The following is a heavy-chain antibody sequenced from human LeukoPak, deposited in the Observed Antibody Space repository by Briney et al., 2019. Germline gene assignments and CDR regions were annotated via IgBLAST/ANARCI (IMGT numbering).Heavy chain of an antibody. CDR3: GTYYYGSGSYDSPGYYFDY. Sequence: QPGRSLRLSCAASGFTFSTYGTHWVRQAPGKGLEWVAVISYDGSNKYYADSVKGRFTISRDNSKNTLYLQMNSLRAEDTAVYYCGTYYYGSGSYDSPGYYFDYWGQGTLVTVSS. CDR1: GFTFSTYG. V-gene: IGHV3-30*03. CDR2: ISYDGSNK. D-gene: IGHD3-10*01. J-gene: IGHJ4*02.